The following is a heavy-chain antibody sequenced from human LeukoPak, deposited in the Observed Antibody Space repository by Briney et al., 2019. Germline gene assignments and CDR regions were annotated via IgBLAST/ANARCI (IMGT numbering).Heavy chain of an antibody. CDR1: GGSISSSNYY. D-gene: IGHD3-10*01. CDR3: ARLRYYYGSGSYGNWFDP. J-gene: IGHJ5*02. V-gene: IGHV4-39*01. CDR2: IYYSGST. Sequence: SETLSLTCTVSGGSISSSNYYWGWIRQPPGKGLEWIGSIYYSGSTYYNPSLKSRVTISVDTSKNQFSLKLSSVTAADTAVYYCARLRYYYGSGSYGNWFDPWGQGTLVTVSS.